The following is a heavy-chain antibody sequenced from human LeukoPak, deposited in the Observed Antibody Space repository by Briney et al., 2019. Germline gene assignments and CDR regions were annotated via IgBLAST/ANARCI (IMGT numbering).Heavy chain of an antibody. J-gene: IGHJ4*02. CDR1: GFTFSNAW. V-gene: IGHV3-15*01. CDR2: IKSKTDGGTT. Sequence: GGSLRLSCAASGFTFSNAWMSWVRQAPGKGLEWVGRIKSKTDGGTTDYAAPVKGRFTISRDNSKNTLYLQMNSLRAEDTAVYYCARGRGYSYDPMGDYWGQGTLVTVSS. D-gene: IGHD5-18*01. CDR3: ARGRGYSYDPMGDY.